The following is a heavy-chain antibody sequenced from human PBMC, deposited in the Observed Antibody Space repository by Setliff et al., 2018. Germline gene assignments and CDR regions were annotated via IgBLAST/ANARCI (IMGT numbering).Heavy chain of an antibody. CDR3: AKDVADGYNWDY. CDR1: GFSFSGSA. Sequence: HPGGSLRLSCAASGFSFSGSAVYWVRQASVKGLEWIGRIRGRTDNYATAYAASVRGRFTISRDDSKNTAYLQMNSLRAEDTAVYYCAKDVADGYNWDYWGQGTLVTVSS. V-gene: IGHV3-73*01. CDR2: IRGRTDNYAT. D-gene: IGHD5-12*01. J-gene: IGHJ4*02.